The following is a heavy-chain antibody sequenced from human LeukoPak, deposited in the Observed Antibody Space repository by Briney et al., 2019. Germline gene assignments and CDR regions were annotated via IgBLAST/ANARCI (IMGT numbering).Heavy chain of an antibody. Sequence: GGSLRLSCAASGFTFSSYSMNWVRQAPGKGLEWVSSISSSSSYIYYADSVKGRFTISRDNAKNSLYLQMNSLRAEDTALYYCARISVTTFYYFDYWGQGTLVTVSS. CDR1: GFTFSSYS. CDR3: ARISVTTFYYFDY. J-gene: IGHJ4*02. V-gene: IGHV3-21*04. CDR2: ISSSSSYI. D-gene: IGHD4-17*01.